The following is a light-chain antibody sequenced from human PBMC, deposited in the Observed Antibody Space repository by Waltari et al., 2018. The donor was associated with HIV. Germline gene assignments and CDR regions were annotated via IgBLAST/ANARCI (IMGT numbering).Light chain of an antibody. CDR3: QQSYATPT. CDR1: QSVLHTSDKRNY. CDR2: WAS. V-gene: IGKV4-1*01. Sequence: IVMTQSPGSLAVSPGETATISCKSGQSVLHTSDKRNYIAWYQQRPGQPPKLLIYWASIRESGVPARFSGSGSGTNFSLTINNLQSEDVAKYYCQQSYATPTFGQGTKLEIK. J-gene: IGKJ1*01.